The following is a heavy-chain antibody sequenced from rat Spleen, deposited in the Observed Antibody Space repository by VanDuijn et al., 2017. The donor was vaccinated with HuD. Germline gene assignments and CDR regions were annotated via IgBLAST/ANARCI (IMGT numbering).Heavy chain of an antibody. V-gene: IGHV2-13*01. CDR1: GFSLSNYG. CDR3: ARGTVTAPYFDD. J-gene: IGHJ2*01. CDR2: IWGNGNT. Sequence: QVQLKESGPGLVQPSQTLSLTCTVSGFSLSNYGVIWVRQPPGKGLEWMGVIWGNGNTNYKSTFKSRLSISRDTSKSQVFLKRNSLQTEDIATYYCARGTVTAPYFDDWGQGVMVTVSS. D-gene: IGHD1-1*01.